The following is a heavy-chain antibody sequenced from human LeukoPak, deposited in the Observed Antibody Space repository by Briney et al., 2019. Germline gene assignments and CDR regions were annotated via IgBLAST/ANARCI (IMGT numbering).Heavy chain of an antibody. CDR3: ARPTTPILRFLEWLLYDYYYMDV. Sequence: ASVKVSCKASGYTFKNYDINWVRQATGQGLEWMGWINPNSGGTNYTQKFQGRVTMTRDTSISKAYMEQSRLRSDDTAVYYCARPTTPILRFLEWLLYDYYYMDVWGKGTTVTVSS. CDR2: INPNSGGT. V-gene: IGHV1-2*02. D-gene: IGHD3-3*01. J-gene: IGHJ6*03. CDR1: GYTFKNYD.